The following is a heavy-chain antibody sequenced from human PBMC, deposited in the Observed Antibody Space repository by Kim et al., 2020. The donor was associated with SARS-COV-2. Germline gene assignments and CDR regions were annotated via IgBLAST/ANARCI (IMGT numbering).Heavy chain of an antibody. CDR2: IYFSGST. CDR1: GGSIYSGGYY. Sequence: SETLSLTCTVSGGSIYSGGYYWSWIRHPGKGLEWIGNIYFSGSTYYSPSLKSRVTISIDTSKNHFSLKLSSVTAADTAVYYCARAHHYASGSYYNVGDY. V-gene: IGHV4-31*03. CDR3: ARAHHYASGSYYNVGDY. D-gene: IGHD3-10*01. J-gene: IGHJ4*01.